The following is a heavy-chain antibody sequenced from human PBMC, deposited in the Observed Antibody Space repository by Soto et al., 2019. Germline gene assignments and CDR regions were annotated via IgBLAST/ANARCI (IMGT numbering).Heavy chain of an antibody. CDR2: IKSKNGGGTT. J-gene: IGHJ1*01. D-gene: IGHD3-3*01. CDR3: ATEAGVGGY. Sequence: EAQLVESGGGLAKPGGSLRLSCAASGFTFSHAWMSWVRQAPGKGLEWIGRIKSKNGGGTTEYAAPAKGRFTISRDDSKNTLYLQMNSLKTEDTGVYYCATEAGVGGYWGQGTLVTVSS. V-gene: IGHV3-15*01. CDR1: GFTFSHAW.